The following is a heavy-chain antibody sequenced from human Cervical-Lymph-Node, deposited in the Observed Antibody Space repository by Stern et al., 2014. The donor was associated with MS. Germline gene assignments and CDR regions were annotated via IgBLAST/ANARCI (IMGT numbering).Heavy chain of an antibody. Sequence: QLQLQESGPGLVKPSETLSLTCAVSGDSISSYTHYWAWIRQPPGKGLEWLGLLFYRGPPYYTPPHKSPLTIPVDTSKNHSPLVLNSVTAADTAVYYCAKHACTGAACPFDLWGQGTLVTVSS. CDR2: LFYRGPP. J-gene: IGHJ4*02. CDR3: AKHACTGAACPFDL. D-gene: IGHD2-8*02. CDR1: GDSISSYTHY. V-gene: IGHV4-39*01.